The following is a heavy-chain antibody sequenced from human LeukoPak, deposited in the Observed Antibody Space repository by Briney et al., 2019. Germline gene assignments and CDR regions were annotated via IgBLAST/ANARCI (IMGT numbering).Heavy chain of an antibody. CDR1: GFNFGSYA. Sequence: GSPSLSCAASGFNFGSYAMHWVRQAPDKGLQWVAVIWYDGSNKYYADSVKGRFIISRDNSKSTVFLQMNSLRIEDTGVYYCARGAHYGGNSPDYWGQGTLVTVSS. D-gene: IGHD4-23*01. CDR3: ARGAHYGGNSPDY. V-gene: IGHV3-30*04. J-gene: IGHJ4*02. CDR2: IWYDGSNK.